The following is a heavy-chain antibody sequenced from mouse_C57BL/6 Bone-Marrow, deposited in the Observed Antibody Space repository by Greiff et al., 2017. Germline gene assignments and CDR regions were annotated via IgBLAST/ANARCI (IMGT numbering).Heavy chain of an antibody. Sequence: QVQLQQPGAELVRPGSSVKLSCKASGYTFTSYWMDWVKQRPGQGLEWIGNIYPSDSETHYNQKFKDQATLTVDKSSSTADMQLSSLTSEDSAVYYCARSRRGFYFDYWGQGTTLTVSS. CDR3: ARSRRGFYFDY. CDR2: IYPSDSET. V-gene: IGHV1-61*01. J-gene: IGHJ2*01. D-gene: IGHD3-3*01. CDR1: GYTFTSYW.